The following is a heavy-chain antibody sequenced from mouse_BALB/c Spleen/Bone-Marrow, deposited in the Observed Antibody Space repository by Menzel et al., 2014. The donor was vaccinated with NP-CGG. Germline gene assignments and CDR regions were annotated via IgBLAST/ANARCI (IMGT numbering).Heavy chain of an antibody. CDR2: IWRGGST. J-gene: IGHJ3*01. CDR3: ATPIYYGSVIFAY. D-gene: IGHD2-1*01. Sequence: VQLQQSGPSLVQPSQSLAITCTVSGFSLTSYDVHWLRQSPGKGLEWLGVIWRGGSTDYNAAFVSRLRVTKDKSKSQVFSKMNSLQVDDTAIYYCATPIYYGSVIFAYWGQGTLVTVSA. CDR1: GFSLTSYD. V-gene: IGHV2-5-1*01.